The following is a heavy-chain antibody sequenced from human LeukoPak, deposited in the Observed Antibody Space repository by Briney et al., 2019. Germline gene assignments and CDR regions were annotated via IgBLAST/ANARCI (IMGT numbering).Heavy chain of an antibody. D-gene: IGHD6-6*01. CDR3: ATISSIAAPWGYYYGMDV. CDR2: IYHSGST. V-gene: IGHV4-4*02. Sequence: PSETLSLTCAVSGGSFSSNNWWSWVRPPPGKGLEWIGEIYHSGSTNYNPSLKSRVTISVDTSKNQFSLKLSSVTAADTAVYYCATISSIAAPWGYYYGMDVWGQGTTVTVSS. J-gene: IGHJ6*02. CDR1: GGSFSSNNW.